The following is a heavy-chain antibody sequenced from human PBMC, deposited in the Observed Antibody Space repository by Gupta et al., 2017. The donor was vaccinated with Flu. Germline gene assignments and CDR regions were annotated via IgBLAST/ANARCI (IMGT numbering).Heavy chain of an antibody. CDR3: ARAWDVTVAGTFDY. Sequence: RQAPGKGLEWVSSISSSSSYIYYADSVKGRFTISRHNAKNSLYLQMNSLRAEDTAVYYCARAWDVTVAGTFDYWGQGTLVTVSS. J-gene: IGHJ4*02. D-gene: IGHD6-19*01. V-gene: IGHV3-21*01. CDR2: ISSSSSYI.